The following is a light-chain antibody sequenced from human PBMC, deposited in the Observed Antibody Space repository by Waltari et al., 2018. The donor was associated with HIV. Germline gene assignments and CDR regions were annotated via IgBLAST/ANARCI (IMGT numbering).Light chain of an antibody. CDR3: QSYDNSLSNVV. J-gene: IGLJ2*01. V-gene: IGLV1-40*01. CDR1: NSNIRAGYE. Sequence: PGHRVTISCTGSNSNIRAGYEDPWYQQLPGSAPKLLMFDNRKRPSGVPDRFSGSKSGTSSSLVITGLQAADEAVYYCQSYDNSLSNVVFGGGTKLIVL. CDR2: DNR.